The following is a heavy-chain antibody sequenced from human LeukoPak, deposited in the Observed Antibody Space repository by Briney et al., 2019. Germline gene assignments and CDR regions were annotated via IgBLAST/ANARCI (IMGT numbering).Heavy chain of an antibody. Sequence: GGSLRLSCAASGFTFSSYAMHWVRQAPGKGLEWVAVISYDGSNKYYADSVKGRFTISRDNSKNTLYLQMNSLRAEDTAVYYCATPVLTGEYYWGQGALVTVSS. CDR3: ATPVLTGEYY. CDR2: ISYDGSNK. CDR1: GFTFSSYA. D-gene: IGHD4/OR15-4a*01. J-gene: IGHJ4*02. V-gene: IGHV3-30-3*01.